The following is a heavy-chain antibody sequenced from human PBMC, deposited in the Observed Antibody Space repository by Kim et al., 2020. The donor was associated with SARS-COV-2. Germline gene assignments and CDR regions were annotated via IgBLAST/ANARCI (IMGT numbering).Heavy chain of an antibody. CDR2: ISWSSGSI. CDR1: GFSFDDYA. Sequence: GGSLRLSCAASGFSFDDYAMHWVRQAPGKGLEWVSGISWSSGSIGYADSVKGRFPISKDNAKNSLYLQMNSRRAEDTALYYCAKGGKGAAFYYSYGMDVWGQGTTVTVSS. D-gene: IGHD3-10*01. J-gene: IGHJ6*02. V-gene: IGHV3-9*01. CDR3: AKGGKGAAFYYSYGMDV.